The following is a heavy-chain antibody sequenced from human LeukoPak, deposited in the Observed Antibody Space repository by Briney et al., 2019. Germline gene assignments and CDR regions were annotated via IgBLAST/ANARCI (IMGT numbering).Heavy chain of an antibody. D-gene: IGHD6-19*01. CDR1: GGSISSGSYY. V-gene: IGHV4-61*02. CDR3: ARDEVDSSGWYENYFDY. Sequence: SETLSLTCTVSGGSISSGSYYWSWIRQPAGKGLEWIGRIYTSGSTNYNPSIKSRVTISVDTSKNQFSLKLSSVTAADTAVYYCARDEVDSSGWYENYFDYWGQGTLVTVSS. CDR2: IYTSGST. J-gene: IGHJ4*02.